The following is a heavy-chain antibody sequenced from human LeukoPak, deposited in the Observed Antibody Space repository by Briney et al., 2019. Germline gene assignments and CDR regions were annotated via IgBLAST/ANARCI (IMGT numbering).Heavy chain of an antibody. CDR3: ARGITSGPYYYYYMDV. D-gene: IGHD3-3*01. CDR1: GDTFRSNA. V-gene: IGHV1-69*10. CDR2: IIPIFGIT. Sequence: ASVKVSCKVSGDTFRSNAVSWVRQGPRQGLEWMGGIIPIFGITNYAQKFQGRITVTADKSTSTAYMELSSLRSEDTAVYYCARGITSGPYYYYYMDVWAKGTAVTVSS. J-gene: IGHJ6*03.